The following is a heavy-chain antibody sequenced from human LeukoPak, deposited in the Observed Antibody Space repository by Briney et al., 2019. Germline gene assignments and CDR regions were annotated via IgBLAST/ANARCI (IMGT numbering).Heavy chain of an antibody. V-gene: IGHV3-23*01. D-gene: IGHD2-15*01. J-gene: IGHJ6*02. Sequence: GGSLRLSCAASGFTFSSYAMSWVRQAPGKGLEWVSAISGSGGSTYYADSVKGRFTISRDNSKNTLYLQMNSLRAEDTAVYYCAKELDVVVVAATQVYYYGMDVWGQGTTVTVSS. CDR2: ISGSGGST. CDR1: GFTFSSYA. CDR3: AKELDVVVVAATQVYYYGMDV.